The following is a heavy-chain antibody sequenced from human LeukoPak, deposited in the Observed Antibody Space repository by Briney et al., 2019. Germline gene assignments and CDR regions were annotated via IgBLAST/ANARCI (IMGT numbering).Heavy chain of an antibody. Sequence: GGSLRLSCAASGFTFRSYEMNWVRQAPGKGLEWVSYISSSGSTIYYAVSVKGRFTISRDNAKNTVYLQMNSLRPEDTAVYYCVRVGNADYWGQGTLVTVSS. CDR2: ISSSGSTI. CDR3: VRVGNADY. V-gene: IGHV3-48*03. J-gene: IGHJ4*02. CDR1: GFTFRSYE.